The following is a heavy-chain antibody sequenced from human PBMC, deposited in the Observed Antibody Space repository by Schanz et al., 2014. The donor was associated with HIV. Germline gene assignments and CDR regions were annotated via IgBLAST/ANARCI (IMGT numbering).Heavy chain of an antibody. D-gene: IGHD3-3*01. Sequence: QVQLLQSGAEVKKPGASVKVSCEASGYTFTSYGVSWVRQAPGQGLEWMGWISGFHDNTNYAQKFQGRVTMTTDTSRYTAYMELRSLRSDDTAVYYCARGDRDDFWSGAAIWGQGTLVTVSS. V-gene: IGHV1-18*04. CDR3: ARGDRDDFWSGAAI. J-gene: IGHJ4*02. CDR1: GYTFTSYG. CDR2: ISGFHDNT.